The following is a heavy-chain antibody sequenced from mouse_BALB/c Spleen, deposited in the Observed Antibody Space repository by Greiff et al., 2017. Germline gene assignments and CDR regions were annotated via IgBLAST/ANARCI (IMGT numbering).Heavy chain of an antibody. CDR2: IYPGDGST. J-gene: IGHJ4*01. CDR1: GYTFTSYY. CDR3: ARLGGNDYYAMDY. D-gene: IGHD1-1*02. Sequence: QVQLQQSGPELVKPGASVKMSCKASGYTFTSYYIHWVKQRPGQGLEWIGWIYPGDGSTKYNEKFKGKTTLTADKSSSTAYMLLSSLTSEDSAIYFSARLGGNDYYAMDYWGQGTSVTVAS. V-gene: IGHV1S56*01.